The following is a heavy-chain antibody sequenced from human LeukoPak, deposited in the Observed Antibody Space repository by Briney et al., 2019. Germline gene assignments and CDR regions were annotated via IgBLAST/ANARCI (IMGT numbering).Heavy chain of an antibody. CDR2: ISSSSSTI. D-gene: IGHD3-10*01. CDR3: ARDPYYYGSGSYSDY. V-gene: IGHV3-48*04. Sequence: PGGSLRLSCAASGFTFSSYSMNWVRQAPGEGLEWVSYISSSSSTIYYADSVKGRFTISRDNAKNSLYLQMNSLRAEDTAVYYCARDPYYYGSGSYSDYWGQGTLVTVSS. CDR1: GFTFSSYS. J-gene: IGHJ4*02.